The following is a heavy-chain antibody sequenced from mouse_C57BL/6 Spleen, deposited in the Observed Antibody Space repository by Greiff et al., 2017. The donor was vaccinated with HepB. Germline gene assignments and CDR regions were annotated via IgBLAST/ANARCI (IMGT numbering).Heavy chain of an antibody. D-gene: IGHD2-4*01. J-gene: IGHJ1*03. V-gene: IGHV5-9-1*02. CDR1: GFTFSSYA. CDR3: TRGYDYDHWYFDV. Sequence: EVQLVESGEGLVKPGGSLKLSCAASGFTFSSYAMSWVRQTPEKRLEWVAYISSGGDYIYYADTVKGRFTISIDNARNTLYLQMSSLKSEDTAMYYCTRGYDYDHWYFDVWGTGTTVTVSS. CDR2: ISSGGDYI.